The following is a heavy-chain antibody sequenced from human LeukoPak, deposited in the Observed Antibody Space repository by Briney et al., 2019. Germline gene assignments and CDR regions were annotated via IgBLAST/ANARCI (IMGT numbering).Heavy chain of an antibody. J-gene: IGHJ6*03. Sequence: GASVKVSCKASGGTFSSYAISWVRQAPGQGLEWMGGIIPIFGTANYAQKFQGRVTITADKSTSTAYMELSSLRSEDTAVYYCAAVRGDYYYYMDVWGKGTTVTVSS. CDR2: IIPIFGTA. CDR3: AAVRGDYYYYMDV. D-gene: IGHD3-10*01. CDR1: GGTFSSYA. V-gene: IGHV1-69*06.